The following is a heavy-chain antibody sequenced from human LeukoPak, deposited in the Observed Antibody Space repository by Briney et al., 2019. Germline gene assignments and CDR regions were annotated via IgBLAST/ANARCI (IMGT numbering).Heavy chain of an antibody. J-gene: IGHJ6*02. Sequence: GGSLRLSCAASGFTFSSYGMHWVRQAPGEGLEWVAVIWYDGSNKYYADSVKGRFTISRDNSKNTLYLQMNSLRAEDTAVYYCAREGYSYGMYYYYGMDVWGQGTTVTVSS. D-gene: IGHD5-18*01. V-gene: IGHV3-33*01. CDR2: IWYDGSNK. CDR1: GFTFSSYG. CDR3: AREGYSYGMYYYYGMDV.